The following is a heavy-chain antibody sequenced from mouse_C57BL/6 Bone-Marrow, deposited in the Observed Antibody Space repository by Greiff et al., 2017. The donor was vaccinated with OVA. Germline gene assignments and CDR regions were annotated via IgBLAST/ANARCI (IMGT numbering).Heavy chain of an antibody. D-gene: IGHD2-1*01. V-gene: IGHV5-4*03. Sequence: EVKLVESGGGLVKPGGSLKLSCAASGFTFSSYAMSWVRQTPEKRLEWVATISDGGSYTYYPDNVKGRFTISRDTAKNNLYLQMSHLKSEDTAMYYCARAGLYYPYYFDYWGQGTTLTVSS. J-gene: IGHJ2*01. CDR1: GFTFSSYA. CDR2: ISDGGSYT. CDR3: ARAGLYYPYYFDY.